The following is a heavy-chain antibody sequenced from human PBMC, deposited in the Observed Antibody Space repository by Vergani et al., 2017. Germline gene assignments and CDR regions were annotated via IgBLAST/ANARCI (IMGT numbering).Heavy chain of an antibody. D-gene: IGHD5-12*01. J-gene: IGHJ6*02. Sequence: EVQLVESGGGLVKPGGSLRLSCVASGFSFRNAWMNWVRRTRGKGLEWVGRIKSTFDRGTTDYAAAVKGRFTISRDDSKNTLFLQMNGLKTEDIGVYYCTADPRYCGDGSCXWLRDHHYYGMDVWGQGTTVTVSS. CDR1: GFSFRNAW. CDR2: IKSTFDRGTT. V-gene: IGHV3-15*07. CDR3: TADPRYCGDGSCXWLRDHHYYGMDV.